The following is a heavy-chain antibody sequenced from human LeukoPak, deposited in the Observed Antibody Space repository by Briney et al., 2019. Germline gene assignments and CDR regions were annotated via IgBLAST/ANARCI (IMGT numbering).Heavy chain of an antibody. CDR3: ARGPLTYYSALGSYYSN. J-gene: IGHJ4*02. V-gene: IGHV4-34*01. D-gene: IGHD3-10*01. CDR1: GGSLSGFY. Sequence: PSETLSLTCAVSGGSLSGFYWSWIRQPPGKGLEWIGDINHSGSTNYNPSLKSRVTISVDTSKKQFSLKLSSVTAADTAVYFCARGPLTYYSALGSYYSNWGQGTLVTVSS. CDR2: INHSGST.